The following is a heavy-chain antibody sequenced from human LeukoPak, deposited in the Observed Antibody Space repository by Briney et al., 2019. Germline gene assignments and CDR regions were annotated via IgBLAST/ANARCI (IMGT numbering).Heavy chain of an antibody. CDR3: ARERGYCGYDYPYYMDV. CDR2: INHSGST. Sequence: SETLSLTCAVYGGSFSGNYWSWIRQPPGKGLEWIGEINHSGSTNYNPSLKSRVTISVDTSKNQFSLKLSSVTAADTAVYYCARERGYCGYDYPYYMDVWGKGTTVTVSS. J-gene: IGHJ6*03. V-gene: IGHV4-34*01. CDR1: GGSFSGNY. D-gene: IGHD5-12*01.